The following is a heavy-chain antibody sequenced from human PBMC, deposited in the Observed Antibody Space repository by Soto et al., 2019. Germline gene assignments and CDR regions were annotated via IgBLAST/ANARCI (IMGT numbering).Heavy chain of an antibody. CDR1: GFTFSSYA. Sequence: EVQLLESGGGLVQPGGSLRLSCAASGFTFSSYAMSWVRQAPGKGLEWVSAISGSGGSTYYADSVKGRFTISRDNSKNPLYLQRNSLRAEDTAVYYCAKGSGGWYERFDYWGQGTLVTVSS. D-gene: IGHD6-19*01. CDR2: ISGSGGST. CDR3: AKGSGGWYERFDY. J-gene: IGHJ4*02. V-gene: IGHV3-23*01.